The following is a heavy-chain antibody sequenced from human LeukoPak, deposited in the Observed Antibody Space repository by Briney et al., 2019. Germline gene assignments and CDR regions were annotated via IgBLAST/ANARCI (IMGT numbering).Heavy chain of an antibody. CDR1: GFTFSSYA. J-gene: IGHJ4*02. V-gene: IGHV3-21*01. D-gene: IGHD3-22*01. CDR2: ISSSSSYI. CDR3: ARVGTTYYYDS. Sequence: GGSLRLSRAASGFTFSSYAMSWVGQAPGKGLEWVSSISSSSSYIYYADSVKGRFTISRDNAKNSLYLQMNSLRAEDTAVYYCARVGTTYYYDSWGQGTLVTVSS.